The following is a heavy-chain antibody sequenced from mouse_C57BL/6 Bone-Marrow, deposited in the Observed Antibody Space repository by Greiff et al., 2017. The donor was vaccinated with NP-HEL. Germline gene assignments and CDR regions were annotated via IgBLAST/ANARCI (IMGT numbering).Heavy chain of an antibody. Sequence: EVQLQQSGAELVRPGASVKLSCTASGFNIKDDYMHWVKQRPEQGLEWIGWIDPENGDTEYASKFQGKATITADTSSNTAYLQLSSLTSEDTAVYYCTTPFYYSNYLYYFDYWGQGTTLTVSS. J-gene: IGHJ2*01. V-gene: IGHV14-4*01. CDR1: GFNIKDDY. CDR3: TTPFYYSNYLYYFDY. CDR2: IDPENGDT. D-gene: IGHD2-5*01.